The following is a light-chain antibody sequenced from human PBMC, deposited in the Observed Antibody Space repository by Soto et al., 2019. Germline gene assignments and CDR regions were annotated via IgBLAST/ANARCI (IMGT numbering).Light chain of an antibody. J-gene: IGKJ1*01. CDR3: LHDINYPWT. Sequence: AIQVSNSLSSLSAYIGDRVTISSLASQGIGNALGWYQQKPGKPPKVLIYGASNLQSGVPPRFGGSGSGTDFTLAISSVQPEDSATYYCLHDINYPWTFGQGTKVDIK. V-gene: IGKV1-6*01. CDR1: QGIGNA. CDR2: GAS.